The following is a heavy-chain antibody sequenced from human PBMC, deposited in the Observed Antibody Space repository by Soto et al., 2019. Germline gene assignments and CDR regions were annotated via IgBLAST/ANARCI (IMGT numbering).Heavy chain of an antibody. V-gene: IGHV4-59*01. J-gene: IGHJ6*02. D-gene: IGHD4-4*01. Sequence: SETLSLTCTVSGGSISSYYWSWIRQPPGKGLEWIGYIYYSGSTNYNPSLKSRVTISVDTSKNQFSLKLSSLRSEDTAVYYCASQTVTSKFYYYYGMDVWGQGTTVTVSS. CDR3: ASQTVTSKFYYYYGMDV. CDR2: IYYSGST. CDR1: GGSISSYY.